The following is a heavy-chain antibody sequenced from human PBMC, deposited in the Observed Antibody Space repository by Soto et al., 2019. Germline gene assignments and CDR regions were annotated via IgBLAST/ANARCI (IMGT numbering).Heavy chain of an antibody. CDR3: ARADNIWFGKTFDS. CDR1: GGSMISFY. J-gene: IGHJ4*02. CDR2: MYHTAST. D-gene: IGHD3-10*01. V-gene: IGHV4-59*01. Sequence: QVQLQESGPRLVRPSETLSLTCTVSGGSMISFYWSWLRQSPHKGLEWIGYMYHTASTNYNPSFSSRVAMSVDTPKNKFSLNLTSLTAAETAVCYCARADNIWFGKTFDSWGQGTLVTVS.